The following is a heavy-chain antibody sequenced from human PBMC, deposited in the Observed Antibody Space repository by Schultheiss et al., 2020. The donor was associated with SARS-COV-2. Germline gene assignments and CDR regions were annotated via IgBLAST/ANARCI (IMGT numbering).Heavy chain of an antibody. D-gene: IGHD2-2*01. CDR1: GGSISSYY. J-gene: IGHJ6*03. V-gene: IGHV4-34*01. CDR2: INHSGST. Sequence: SETLSLTCTVSGGSISSYYWSWIRQPPGKGLEWIGEINHSGSTNYNPSLKSRVTISVDTSKNHFSLKLSSVTAADTAVYYCASQYQLLYMDVWGKGTTVTVSS. CDR3: ASQYQLLYMDV.